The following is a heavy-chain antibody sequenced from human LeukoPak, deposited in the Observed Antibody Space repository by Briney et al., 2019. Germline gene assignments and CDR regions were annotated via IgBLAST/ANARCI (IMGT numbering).Heavy chain of an antibody. CDR3: ARVMTTVRYHYYGMDV. J-gene: IGHJ6*02. D-gene: IGHD4-11*01. Sequence: PSETLSLTCSVSGGSISGYYWSWIRQPAGKGLEWIGRIYTSGSTNYNPSLKSRLTMSVDTSKNQFSLKLTSVTAADTAVYYCARVMTTVRYHYYGMDVWGQGTTVTVSS. CDR2: IYTSGST. CDR1: GGSISGYY. V-gene: IGHV4-4*07.